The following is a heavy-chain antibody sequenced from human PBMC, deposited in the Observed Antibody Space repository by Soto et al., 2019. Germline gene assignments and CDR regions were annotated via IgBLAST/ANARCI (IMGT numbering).Heavy chain of an antibody. D-gene: IGHD1-26*01. J-gene: IGHJ4*02. CDR1: GFAFSDHY. CDR3: ARGGIVGARGYFDY. V-gene: IGHV3-72*01. Sequence: QPGGSLRLSFAASGFAFSDHYMDWVRQAPGKGMEWVGRSRDKANSYSTEYAASVKGRFTISRDDSKNSLYLQMNSLKTEDTAVYYCARGGIVGARGYFDYWGQGT. CDR2: SRDKANSYST.